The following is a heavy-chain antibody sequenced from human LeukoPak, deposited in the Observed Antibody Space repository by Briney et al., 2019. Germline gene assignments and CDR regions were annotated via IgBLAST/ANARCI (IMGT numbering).Heavy chain of an antibody. V-gene: IGHV4-34*01. Sequence: SETLSLTCAVYGGSFSGYYWSWIRQPPGKGLEWIGEINHSGNTNSNPSLKSRVTMSVDTSKNQFSLKLSSVTAADTAVYYCAKGGSYRSQPYFDYWGQGTPVTVSS. CDR3: AKGGSYRSQPYFDY. CDR1: GGSFSGYY. J-gene: IGHJ4*02. CDR2: INHSGNT. D-gene: IGHD3-16*02.